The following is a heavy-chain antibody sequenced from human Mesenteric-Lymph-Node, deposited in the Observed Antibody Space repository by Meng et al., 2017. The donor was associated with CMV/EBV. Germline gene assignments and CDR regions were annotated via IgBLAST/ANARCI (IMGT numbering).Heavy chain of an antibody. D-gene: IGHD2-2*01. CDR3: ARGRGGYCSSTSCLFDY. Sequence: ITRYCMHWVRQDPGQGLEWMGIINTSGGSKSYAQKVQGRGTMTRDTSTGTVYMELSSLRSEDTDVYYCARGRGGYCSSTSCLFDYWGQGTLVTVSS. V-gene: IGHV1-46*01. J-gene: IGHJ4*02. CDR1: ITRYC. CDR2: INTSGGSK.